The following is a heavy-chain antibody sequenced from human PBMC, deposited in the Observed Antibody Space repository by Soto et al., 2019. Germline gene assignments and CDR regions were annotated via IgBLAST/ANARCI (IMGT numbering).Heavy chain of an antibody. Sequence: SLRLSCAASGFTFSDYYMSWIRQAPGKGLEWVSYISSSGSTIYYADSVKGRFTISRDNAKNSLYLQMNSLRAEDTAVYYCARASGYDFWSGYYSWFDPWGQGTLVTVSS. J-gene: IGHJ5*02. CDR2: ISSSGSTI. V-gene: IGHV3-11*01. CDR3: ARASGYDFWSGYYSWFDP. D-gene: IGHD3-3*01. CDR1: GFTFSDYY.